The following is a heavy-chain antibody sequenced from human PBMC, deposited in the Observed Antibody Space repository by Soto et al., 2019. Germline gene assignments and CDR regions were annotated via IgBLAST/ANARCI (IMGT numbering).Heavy chain of an antibody. V-gene: IGHV3-74*01. CDR2: ISNDGSST. Sequence: XGSLRISCPASGITFSTSCMDWVRQAPGKGLVWISRISNDGSSTTYADSVKGRFTMSRDNAKNKLYLQMNSLRAEDTAMYYCASGRGDSRYYFDGWGQGTLVTVSS. D-gene: IGHD2-15*01. CDR3: ASGRGDSRYYFDG. J-gene: IGHJ4*02. CDR1: GITFSTSC.